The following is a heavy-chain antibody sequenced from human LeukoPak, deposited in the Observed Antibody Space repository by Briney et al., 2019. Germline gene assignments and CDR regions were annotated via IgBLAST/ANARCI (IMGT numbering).Heavy chain of an antibody. CDR2: IIPIFGTA. CDR3: ARGVATHYYYYYYMDV. J-gene: IGHJ6*03. D-gene: IGHD5-12*01. Sequence: ASVKVSCKASGGTFSSYAISWVRQAPGQGLEWMGGIIPIFGTANYAQKFQGRVTITADESTSTAYMELSSLRSEDTAVYYCARGVATHYYYYYYMDVWGKGTTVTVSS. V-gene: IGHV1-69*13. CDR1: GGTFSSYA.